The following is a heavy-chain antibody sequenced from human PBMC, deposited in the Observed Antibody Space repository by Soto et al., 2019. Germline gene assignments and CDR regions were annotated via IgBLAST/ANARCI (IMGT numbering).Heavy chain of an antibody. CDR1: GFTFSSYD. J-gene: IGHJ3*01. D-gene: IGHD6-19*01. V-gene: IGHV3-13*01. CDR3: ARGDNSGWSSFDV. Sequence: EVQLVASGGNLVQPGGSLRLSCAASGFTFSSYDMHWVRQDTGKGLAWVSAIGTAGDTYYPDSVKGRFTISRENAKNSLYLQMNSLRAGVTAVYYCARGDNSGWSSFDVWGHGTMVNVSS. CDR2: IGTAGDT.